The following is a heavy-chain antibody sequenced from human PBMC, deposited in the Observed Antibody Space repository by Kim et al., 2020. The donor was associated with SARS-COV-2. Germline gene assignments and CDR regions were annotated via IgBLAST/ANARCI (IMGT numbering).Heavy chain of an antibody. D-gene: IGHD5-12*01. Sequence: GGSLRLSCAASGFNFSNAWMSWVRQAPGKGLEWVGRVQSKSAGETRDYAAPVQGRFIISRDDSKNTVYLQMNSLKPEDTAIYYCTSHITISATIHWGQGTLVTVSS. J-gene: IGHJ4*02. CDR2: VQSKSAGETR. CDR3: TSHITISATIH. CDR1: GFNFSNAW. V-gene: IGHV3-15*01.